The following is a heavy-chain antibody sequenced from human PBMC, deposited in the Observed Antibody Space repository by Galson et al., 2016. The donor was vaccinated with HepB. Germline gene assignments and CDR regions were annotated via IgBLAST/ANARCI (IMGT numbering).Heavy chain of an antibody. D-gene: IGHD3-3*01. CDR2: ISNTGGST. J-gene: IGHJ4*02. Sequence: SLRLSCAASGFTLDHYAMHWVRQAPGKGLEWVSAISNTGGSTYYADSVKGRFTISRDNSKNTLYLQMNSLRAEDTALYYCAKGTGYDFWSGYYQIFDSWGQGTLVTVSS. V-gene: IGHV3-23*01. CDR3: AKGTGYDFWSGYYQIFDS. CDR1: GFTLDHYA.